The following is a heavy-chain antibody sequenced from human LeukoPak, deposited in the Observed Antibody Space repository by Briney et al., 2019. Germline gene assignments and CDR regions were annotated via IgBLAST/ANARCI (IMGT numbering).Heavy chain of an antibody. CDR2: MFYSGST. J-gene: IGHJ6*02. Sequence: PSETLSLTCTVSGGSISSGNYHWAWMRQPPGKGPEWIGSMFYSGSTNYNPSLKSRVTMSVDTSKNQFSLKLSSVTAADTAVYYCAREVVDKRLLLSYYGMDVWGQGTTVTVSS. CDR1: GGSISSGNYH. V-gene: IGHV4-39*07. CDR3: AREVVDKRLLLSYYGMDV. D-gene: IGHD3-22*01.